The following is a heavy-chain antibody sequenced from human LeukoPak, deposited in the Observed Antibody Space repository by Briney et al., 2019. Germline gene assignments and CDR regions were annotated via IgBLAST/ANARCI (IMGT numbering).Heavy chain of an antibody. V-gene: IGHV1-69*13. CDR1: GGTFSSYA. D-gene: IGHD2-21*02. CDR2: IIPIFGIA. Sequence: GASVKVSCKASGGTFSSYAISWVRQAPGQGLEWMGGIIPIFGIANYAQKFQGRVTITADESTSTAYMELSSLRSEDTAVYYCARDAYCGGDCYSTGYWGQGTLVTVSS. CDR3: ARDAYCGGDCYSTGY. J-gene: IGHJ4*02.